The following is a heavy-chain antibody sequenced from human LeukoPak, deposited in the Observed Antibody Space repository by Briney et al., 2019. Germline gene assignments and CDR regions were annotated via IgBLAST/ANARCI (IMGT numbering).Heavy chain of an antibody. CDR1: VYTFTSYG. D-gene: IGHD3-22*01. CDR3: ARAQGLYDSSGYVDY. CDR2: ISAYNGNT. Sequence: ASVKVSCKPSVYTFTSYGISWVRQAPGQGLEWMGWISAYNGNTNHAQKLQARVTMPKNTSTRPTYMQLSSVICDRRALHCFARAQGLYDSSGYVDYWGQGTLVTVSS. J-gene: IGHJ4*02. V-gene: IGHV1-18*01.